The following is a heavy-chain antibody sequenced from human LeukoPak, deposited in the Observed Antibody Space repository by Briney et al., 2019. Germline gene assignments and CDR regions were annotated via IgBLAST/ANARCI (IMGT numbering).Heavy chain of an antibody. CDR1: GYTFTGYY. CDR3: ARVHDDILTGLDY. CDR2: INPNSGGT. J-gene: IGHJ4*02. V-gene: IGHV1-2*02. Sequence: ASVKVSCKASGYTFTGYYMHWGRQAPGQGLEWMGWINPNSGGTNYAQKFQGRVTMTRDTSISTAYMELSRLRSDDTAVYYCARVHDDILTGLDYWGQGTLVTVSS. D-gene: IGHD3-9*01.